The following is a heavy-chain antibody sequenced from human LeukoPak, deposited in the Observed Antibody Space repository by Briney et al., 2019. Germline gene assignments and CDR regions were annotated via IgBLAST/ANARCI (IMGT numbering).Heavy chain of an antibody. J-gene: IGHJ4*02. D-gene: IGHD3-10*01. CDR1: GFTFSSYW. CDR3: AKGVTVMVRGVMLGKY. CDR2: IKQDGSEK. V-gene: IGHV3-7*01. Sequence: GGSLRLSCIASGFTFSSYWMSWVRQAPGKGLEWVANIKQDGSEKNYVDSVTGRFTISRDNAKNSLYLQMNSLRAEDTAVYYCAKGVTVMVRGVMLGKYWGQGTLVTVFS.